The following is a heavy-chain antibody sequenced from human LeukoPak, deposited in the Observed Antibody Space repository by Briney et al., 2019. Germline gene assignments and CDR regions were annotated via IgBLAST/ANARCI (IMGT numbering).Heavy chain of an antibody. CDR1: GGSFSGYY. CDR3: ARAPNWNYRVVDY. Sequence: PSETLSLTCAVYGGSFSGYYWSWIRQPPGKGLEWIGEINYSGSTNYNPSLKSRVTISVDTSKNQFSLKLSSVTAADTAVYYCARAPNWNYRVVDYWGQGTLVTVSS. V-gene: IGHV4-34*01. J-gene: IGHJ4*02. D-gene: IGHD1-7*01. CDR2: INYSGST.